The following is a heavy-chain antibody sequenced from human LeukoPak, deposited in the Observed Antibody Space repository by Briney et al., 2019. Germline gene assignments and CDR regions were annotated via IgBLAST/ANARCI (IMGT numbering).Heavy chain of an antibody. Sequence: AGGSLRLSCAASGFTFSSYGMHWVRQAPGKGLEWVAFIRYDGSNKYYADSVKGRFTISRDNSKNTLYLQMNSLRAEDTAVYYCAKVPYSSSSVGGYFDYWGQGTLVTVSS. CDR3: AKVPYSSSSVGGYFDY. D-gene: IGHD6-6*01. CDR2: IRYDGSNK. CDR1: GFTFSSYG. J-gene: IGHJ4*02. V-gene: IGHV3-30*02.